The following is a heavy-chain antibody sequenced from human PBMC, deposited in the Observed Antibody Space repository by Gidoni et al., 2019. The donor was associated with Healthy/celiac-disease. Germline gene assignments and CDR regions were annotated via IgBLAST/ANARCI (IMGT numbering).Heavy chain of an antibody. D-gene: IGHD3-22*01. J-gene: IGHJ1*01. V-gene: IGHV3-9*01. CDR2: ISWNSGSI. CDR3: AKDIRDYYDSSGYPEYFQH. CDR1: GFTFDDYA. Sequence: EVQLVESGGGLVQPGRSLRLSCAASGFTFDDYAMHWVRQAPGKGLEWVSGISWNSGSIGYADSVKGRFTISRDNAKNSLYLQMNSLRAEDTALYYCAKDIRDYYDSSGYPEYFQHWGQGTLVTVSS.